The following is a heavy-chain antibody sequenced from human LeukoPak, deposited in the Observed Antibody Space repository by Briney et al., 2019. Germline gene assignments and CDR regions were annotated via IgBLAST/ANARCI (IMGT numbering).Heavy chain of an antibody. CDR1: EFTFSNYG. CDR2: ISYDGSNK. D-gene: IGHD3-10*02. V-gene: IGHV3-30*18. J-gene: IGHJ6*04. Sequence: GGSLRLSCAASEFTFSNYGMSWVRQAPGKGLEWVAVISYDGSNKYYADSVKGRFTISRDNSKNTLYLQMNSLRAEDTAVYYCAELGITMIGGVWGKGTTVTISS. CDR3: AELGITMIGGV.